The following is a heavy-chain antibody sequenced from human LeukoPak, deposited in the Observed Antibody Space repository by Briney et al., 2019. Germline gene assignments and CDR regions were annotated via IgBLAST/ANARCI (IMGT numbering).Heavy chain of an antibody. D-gene: IGHD3-22*01. V-gene: IGHV1-69*04. CDR2: IIPILGIA. CDR1: GYTFTSYG. CDR3: ARDRSNYYDSSGYDFDY. J-gene: IGHJ4*02. Sequence: SVKVSCKASGYTFTSYGISWVRQAPGQGLEWMGRIIPILGIANYAQKFQGRVTITADKSTSTAYMELSSLRSEDTAVYYCARDRSNYYDSSGYDFDYWGQGTLVTVSS.